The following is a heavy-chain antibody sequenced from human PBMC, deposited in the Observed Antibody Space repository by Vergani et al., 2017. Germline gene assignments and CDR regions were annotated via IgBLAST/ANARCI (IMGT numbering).Heavy chain of an antibody. CDR1: GFTFSSYG. D-gene: IGHD3-10*01. Sequence: QVQLVESGGGVVQPGRSLRLSCAASGFTFSSYGMHWVRQAPGKGLELVAVIWYDGSNKYYADSVKGRFTISRDNSKNTLYLQMNSLRAEDTAVYYCARGLPNYGSGSYLDYWGQGTLVTVSS. V-gene: IGHV3-33*01. CDR3: ARGLPNYGSGSYLDY. CDR2: IWYDGSNK. J-gene: IGHJ4*02.